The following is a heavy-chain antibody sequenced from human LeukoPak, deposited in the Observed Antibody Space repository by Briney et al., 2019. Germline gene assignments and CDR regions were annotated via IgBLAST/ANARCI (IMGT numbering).Heavy chain of an antibody. V-gene: IGHV3-74*01. CDR2: INSDGSST. Sequence: PGGSLRLSCAASGFTFSSYWMHWVRQAPGKGLVWVSRINSDGSSTSYADSVKGRFTISRDNAKNTLYLQMNSLRAEDTAVYYCARRVRYYGSGSYYPFDYWGQGTLVTVSS. J-gene: IGHJ4*02. D-gene: IGHD3-10*01. CDR1: GFTFSSYW. CDR3: ARRVRYYGSGSYYPFDY.